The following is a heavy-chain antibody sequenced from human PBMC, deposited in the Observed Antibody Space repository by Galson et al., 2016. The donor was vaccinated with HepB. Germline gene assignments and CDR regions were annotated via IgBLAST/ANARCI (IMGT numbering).Heavy chain of an antibody. D-gene: IGHD2-2*01. Sequence: SLRLSCAASDLTFNTHGMRWVRQAPGKGLEWVAIVYYDGSNKYYADSVKGRFTISRDNSKNTLYLHMNSLRAEDTAVYYCARDTNIGLGAWIDYWGQGTLVTVSS. CDR2: VYYDGSNK. V-gene: IGHV3-33*01. CDR1: DLTFNTHG. CDR3: ARDTNIGLGAWIDY. J-gene: IGHJ4*02.